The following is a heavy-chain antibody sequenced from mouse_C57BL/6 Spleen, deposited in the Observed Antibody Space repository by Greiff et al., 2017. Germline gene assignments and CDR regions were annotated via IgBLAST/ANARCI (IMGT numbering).Heavy chain of an antibody. D-gene: IGHD2-4*01. V-gene: IGHV1-69*01. CDR2: IDPSDSYT. CDR3: ARYDYDRVYYAMDY. Sequence: QVQLQQSGAELVMPGASVKLSCKASGYTFTSYWMHWVKQRPGQGLEWIGEIDPSDSYTNYNQKFKGKSTLTVDKSSSTAYMQLSSLTSEDSAVYYCARYDYDRVYYAMDYWGQGTSVTVSS. J-gene: IGHJ4*01. CDR1: GYTFTSYW.